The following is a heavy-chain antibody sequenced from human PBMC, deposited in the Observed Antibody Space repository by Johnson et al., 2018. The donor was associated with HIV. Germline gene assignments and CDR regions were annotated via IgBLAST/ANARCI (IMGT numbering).Heavy chain of an antibody. Sequence: MQLVESGGGLVQPGGSLRLSCAASGFTFIRSWMSWVRQAPGKGLAWVSAVSAGGDNTYYADSVEGRFTISRDNSKNTLYLQMNSLRAEDTAVYYCARSMRGAFDVWGQGTMVTVSS. D-gene: IGHD3-10*01. CDR1: GFTFIRSW. J-gene: IGHJ3*01. CDR2: VSAGGDNT. V-gene: IGHV3-23*04. CDR3: ARSMRGAFDV.